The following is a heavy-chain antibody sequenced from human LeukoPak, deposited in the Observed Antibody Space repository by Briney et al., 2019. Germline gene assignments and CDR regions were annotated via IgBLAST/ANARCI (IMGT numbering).Heavy chain of an antibody. CDR2: TYYRSKWYN. D-gene: IGHD5-18*01. CDR3: ARVLDTPNSYYFDY. Sequence: SQTLSLTFAISGDSVSSNKAAWNWIRQSPSRGLEWLGRTYYRSKWYNDYAVSVRSRITINPDTSKNQFSLHLNSVTPEDTAVYYCARVLDTPNSYYFDYWGQGTLLTVSS. V-gene: IGHV6-1*01. CDR1: GDSVSSNKAA. J-gene: IGHJ4*02.